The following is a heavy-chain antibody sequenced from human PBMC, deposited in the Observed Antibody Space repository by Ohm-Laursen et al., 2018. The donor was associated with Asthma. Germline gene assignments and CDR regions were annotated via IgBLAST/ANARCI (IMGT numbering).Heavy chain of an antibody. D-gene: IGHD5-24*01. Sequence: SLRLSCAASGFTFSSYGMHWVRQAPGKGLEWVSAISHNSGYIRYADSVKGRFTISRDNAKNSLYLQMVSLRAEDTAVYYCARDGYSSAGDIYLDLWGRGTLVTVSS. CDR3: ARDGYSSAGDIYLDL. J-gene: IGHJ2*01. CDR2: ISHNSGYI. V-gene: IGHV3-21*01. CDR1: GFTFSSYG.